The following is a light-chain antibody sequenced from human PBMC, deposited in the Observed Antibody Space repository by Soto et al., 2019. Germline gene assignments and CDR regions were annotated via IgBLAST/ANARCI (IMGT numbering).Light chain of an antibody. CDR3: QQRSNWPSIT. CDR2: GAS. Sequence: EIGLTQSPGTLTLSRGERATLSCRAIQSVSSSYLAWYQQKPGQAPRLLIYGASSRATGIPDRFSGSGSGTDFTLTISRLEPEDFAVYYCQQRSNWPSITFGQGTRLEV. V-gene: IGKV3D-20*02. J-gene: IGKJ5*01. CDR1: QSVSSSY.